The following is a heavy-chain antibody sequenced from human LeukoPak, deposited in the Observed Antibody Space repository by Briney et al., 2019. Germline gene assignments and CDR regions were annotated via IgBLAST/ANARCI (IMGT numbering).Heavy chain of an antibody. V-gene: IGHV4-61*01. J-gene: IGHJ5*02. CDR3: AKFLGIAVAVEPPWFDP. CDR2: IYYSGST. Sequence: SETLSLTCTVSGGSVSSGSYYWSWIRQPPGKGLEWIGYIYYSGSTNYNPSLKSRVTISVDTSKNQFSLKLSSVTAADTAVYYCAKFLGIAVAVEPPWFDPWGQGTLVTVSS. D-gene: IGHD6-19*01. CDR1: GGSVSSGSYY.